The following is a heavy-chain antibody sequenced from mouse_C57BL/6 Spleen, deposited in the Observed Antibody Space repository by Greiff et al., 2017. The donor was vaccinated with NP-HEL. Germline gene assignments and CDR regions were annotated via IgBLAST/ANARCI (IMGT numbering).Heavy chain of an antibody. J-gene: IGHJ4*01. CDR3: ARLPLYAMDY. V-gene: IGHV1-66*01. Sequence: VQLQQSGPELVKPGASVKISCKASGYSFTSYYIHWVKQRPGQGLEWIGWIYPGSGNTKYNEKFKGKATLTADTSSSTAYMQLSSLTSEDSAVYYCARLPLYAMDYWGQGTSVTVSS. CDR2: IYPGSGNT. CDR1: GYSFTSYY. D-gene: IGHD2-4*01.